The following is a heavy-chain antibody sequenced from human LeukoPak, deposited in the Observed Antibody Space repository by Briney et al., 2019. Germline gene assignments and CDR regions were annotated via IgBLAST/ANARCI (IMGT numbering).Heavy chain of an antibody. J-gene: IGHJ5*02. D-gene: IGHD2-2*01. V-gene: IGHV3-21*01. CDR1: GFTFSSYS. CDR3: ARGVEVVAAADNWFDP. Sequence: GGSLRLSCAASGFTFSSYSMNWVRQAPGKGLEWVSSISTSSIYIYYADSVKGRFTISRDNAKHSLYLQMNSLRAEDTAVYYCARGVEVVAAADNWFDPWGQGTLVTVSS. CDR2: ISTSSIYI.